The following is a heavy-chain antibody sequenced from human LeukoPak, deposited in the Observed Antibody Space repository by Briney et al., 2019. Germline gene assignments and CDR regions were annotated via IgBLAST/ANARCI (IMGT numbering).Heavy chain of an antibody. J-gene: IGHJ6*04. CDR1: GGTFSNYA. CDR2: IIPILGTS. D-gene: IGHD3-9*01. CDR3: ARDLRDGMDV. V-gene: IGHV1-69*10. Sequence: GASVKVSCKASGGTFSNYAISWVRQAPGQGLEWMGGIIPILGTSNYAQKFQGRVTITADKSTNTAYMEVSSLRSKDTAVYYCARDLRDGMDVWGRGTTVTVSS.